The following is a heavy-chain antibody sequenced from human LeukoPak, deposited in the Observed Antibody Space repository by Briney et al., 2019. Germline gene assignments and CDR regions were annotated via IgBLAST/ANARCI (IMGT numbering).Heavy chain of an antibody. V-gene: IGHV3-23*01. D-gene: IGHD6-19*01. CDR1: GFTFSTYA. CDR2: SGHGGDT. Sequence: GGSLRLSRAASGFTFSTYAMYWVRQAPGKGLEWVSASGHGGDTYYADSVKGRFTISRDISKNTLYLQMNSLRAEDTAVYYCAEGSPQYYFDYWGQGTLVTVSS. J-gene: IGHJ4*02. CDR3: AEGSPQYYFDY.